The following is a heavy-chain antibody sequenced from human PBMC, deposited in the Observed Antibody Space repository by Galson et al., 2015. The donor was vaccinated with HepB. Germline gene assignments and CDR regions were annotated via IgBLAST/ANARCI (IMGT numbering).Heavy chain of an antibody. J-gene: IGHJ4*02. CDR1: GYTFSSYA. V-gene: IGHV1-69*13. CDR3: ANRLSSGWHVGGFDY. Sequence: SVKVSCKASGYTFSSYAISWVRQAPGQGLEWMGGIIPIFGTANYAQKFQGRVTITADESTSTAYMELSSLRSEDTAVYYCANRLSSGWHVGGFDYWGQGTLVTVSS. CDR2: IIPIFGTA. D-gene: IGHD6-19*01.